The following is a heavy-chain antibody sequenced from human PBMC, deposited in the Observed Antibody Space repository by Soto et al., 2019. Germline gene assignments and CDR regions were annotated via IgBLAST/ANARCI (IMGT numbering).Heavy chain of an antibody. CDR2: TYYRSKWYN. CDR3: AREGITGTLGGFDY. CDR1: GDSVSSNSAA. D-gene: IGHD1-20*01. Sequence: PLRTLSLTCAISGDSVSSNSAAWNWIRQSPSRGLEWLGRTYYRSKWYNDYAVSVKSRITINPDTSKNQFSLQLNPVTPEDTAVYYCAREGITGTLGGFDYWGQGTLVTVSS. V-gene: IGHV6-1*01. J-gene: IGHJ4*02.